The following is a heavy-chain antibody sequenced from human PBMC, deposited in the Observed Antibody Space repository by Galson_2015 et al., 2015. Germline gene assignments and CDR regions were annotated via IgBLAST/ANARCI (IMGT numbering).Heavy chain of an antibody. CDR3: TRGAYCSGGICYSCGDY. Sequence: SLRLSCAVSGFTFSDSVMHWVRQASGKGLEWVGRIRKKANNYATLYAASVKGRFTISRDDSKNTAYLQMNSLRAEDSAVYYCTRGAYCSGGICYSCGDYWGQGTLVTVSS. CDR2: IRKKANNYAT. J-gene: IGHJ4*02. D-gene: IGHD2-15*01. V-gene: IGHV3-73*01. CDR1: GFTFSDSV.